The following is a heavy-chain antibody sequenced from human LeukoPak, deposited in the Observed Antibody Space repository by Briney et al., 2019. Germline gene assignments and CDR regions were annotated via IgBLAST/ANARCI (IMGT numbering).Heavy chain of an antibody. CDR3: ASGTQTYDFWSGYYTRVFGRNRGYYFDY. V-gene: IGHV4-59*01. CDR1: GGSISNYY. Sequence: PSETLSLTCTVSGGSISNYYWSWIRQSPGKGLEWIGYIYYSGSTHYNPSLKSRVTISVDTSKNQFSLKVSSVTAADTAVYYCASGTQTYDFWSGYYTRVFGRNRGYYFDYWGQGTLVTVSS. J-gene: IGHJ4*02. D-gene: IGHD3-3*01. CDR2: IYYSGST.